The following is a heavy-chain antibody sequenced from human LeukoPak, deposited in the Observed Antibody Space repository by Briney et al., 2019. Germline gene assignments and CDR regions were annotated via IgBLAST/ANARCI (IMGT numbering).Heavy chain of an antibody. Sequence: GGSLRLSCAASGFTFSSYTMTWVRQAPGKGLELVSVISGSGRTTHYADSVKGRFTISRDNSKNTLYLQMSSLRVEDTAVYYCVRSWDLQRPGDYWGQGTLVTVSS. CDR2: ISGSGRTT. CDR1: GFTFSSYT. V-gene: IGHV3-23*01. CDR3: VRSWDLQRPGDY. J-gene: IGHJ4*02. D-gene: IGHD1-26*01.